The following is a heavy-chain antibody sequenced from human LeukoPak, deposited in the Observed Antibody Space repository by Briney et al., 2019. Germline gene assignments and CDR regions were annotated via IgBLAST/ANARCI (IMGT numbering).Heavy chain of an antibody. CDR1: GFTFSTYG. V-gene: IGHV3-33*05. Sequence: GGSLRLSCAASGFTFSTYGMPWVRQAPGKGLEWVAVITNNGNYEKYADAVRGRFTISRDNSKNTLYLQMNSLNAEDTAVYYCARDYITGDNSLDFWGRGTLVTVSS. D-gene: IGHD7-27*01. CDR2: ITNNGNYE. CDR3: ARDYITGDNSLDF. J-gene: IGHJ4*02.